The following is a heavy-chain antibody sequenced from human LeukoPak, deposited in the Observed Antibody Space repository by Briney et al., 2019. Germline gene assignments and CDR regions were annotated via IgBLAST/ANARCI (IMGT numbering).Heavy chain of an antibody. D-gene: IGHD3-10*01. V-gene: IGHV3-30*04. CDR2: ISYDGSNK. CDR1: GFTFSSYA. J-gene: IGHJ6*02. Sequence: GRSLRLSCAASGFTFSSYAMHWVRQAPGKGPEWVAVISYDGSNKYYADSVKGRFTISRDNSKNTLYLQMNSLRAEDTAVYYCSGSGSYYEYYYYYGMDVWGQGTTVTVSS. CDR3: SGSGSYYEYYYYYGMDV.